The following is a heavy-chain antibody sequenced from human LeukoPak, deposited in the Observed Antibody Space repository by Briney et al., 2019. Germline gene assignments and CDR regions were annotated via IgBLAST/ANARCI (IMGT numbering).Heavy chain of an antibody. V-gene: IGHV3-21*04. CDR3: AMPHEVVVISDLDY. Sequence: GGSLRLSCAASGFTFSSSTMNWVRQAPGKGLEWVSSISSTSTSINYADSVRGRFTISRDNAKNSLYLQMSSPRAEDTAVYYCAMPHEVVVISDLDYWGQGTLVTVSS. J-gene: IGHJ4*02. CDR2: ISSTSTSI. CDR1: GFTFSSST. D-gene: IGHD3-22*01.